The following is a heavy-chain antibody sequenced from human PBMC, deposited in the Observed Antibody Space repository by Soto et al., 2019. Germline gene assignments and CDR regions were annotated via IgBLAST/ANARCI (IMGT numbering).Heavy chain of an antibody. D-gene: IGHD3-22*01. CDR1: GFTFSRYG. CDR2: MSYDGSHK. V-gene: IGHV3-30*18. J-gene: IGHJ5*02. CDR3: AKDPNDSSGSINWFDP. Sequence: QVQLVESGGGVVQPGRSLRLSCAASGFTFSRYGMHWVRQAPGKGLEWLTVMSYDGSHKQYADSVKGRFTISRDNSKNTQYLQMDSLTTEDTAVYYRAKDPNDSSGSINWFDPWGQGTLVTVSS.